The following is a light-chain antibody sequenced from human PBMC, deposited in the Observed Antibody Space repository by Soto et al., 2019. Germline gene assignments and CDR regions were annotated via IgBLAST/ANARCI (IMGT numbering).Light chain of an antibody. Sequence: DIQPTQSPSSLSASVGDRVTITCRPSQSISSYLNWYQQKPGKAPRLLIYATSTLQTGVPSRFSGSGSGTDFTLTISSLQPEDFATYYCQQSFITPPWTFGQGTKVDIK. CDR1: QSISSY. J-gene: IGKJ1*01. V-gene: IGKV1-39*01. CDR3: QQSFITPPWT. CDR2: ATS.